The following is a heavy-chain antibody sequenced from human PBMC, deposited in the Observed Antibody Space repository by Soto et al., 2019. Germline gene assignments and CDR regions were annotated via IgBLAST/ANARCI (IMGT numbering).Heavy chain of an antibody. V-gene: IGHV3-33*01. CDR3: ATTGPY. Sequence: QVQLVESGGGVVQPGRSLRLSCAASGFTFSSYGMHWVRQAPGKGLEWVAVIWFAGSNKFYADSVKGRFTISRDNSKKTVSLKMKSLRDEDSAAYYCATTGPYWGQGTLVTVS. CDR1: GFTFSSYG. J-gene: IGHJ4*02. CDR2: IWFAGSNK.